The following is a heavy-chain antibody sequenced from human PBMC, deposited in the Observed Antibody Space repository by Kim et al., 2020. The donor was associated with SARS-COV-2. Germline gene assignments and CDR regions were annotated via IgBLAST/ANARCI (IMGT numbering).Heavy chain of an antibody. D-gene: IGHD3-10*01. CDR1: GSTFSSYW. Sequence: GGSLRLSCAVSGSTFSSYWMNWVRQAPGKGLEWVANINEDGSKKYYVDSVKGRFTISRDNPKSSLYLQMNSLTIEDTAIYYCARDDALTHSGSSRFDPWGQGTLVTVSS. V-gene: IGHV3-7*01. J-gene: IGHJ5*02. CDR3: ARDDALTHSGSSRFDP. CDR2: INEDGSKK.